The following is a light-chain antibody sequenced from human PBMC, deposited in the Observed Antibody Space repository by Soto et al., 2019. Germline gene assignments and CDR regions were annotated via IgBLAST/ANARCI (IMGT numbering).Light chain of an antibody. CDR2: GAS. Sequence: IVLTQSPGTLSLSPGDRATLSCRASQSVRSNYLGWYQQKPGQAHRLILYGASSRAIGIPDRFSGSGSGTDCTLPISRLEPEDFAVYYCQQYDTSPPLTFGGGTKVEIK. J-gene: IGKJ4*01. CDR1: QSVRSNY. CDR3: QQYDTSPPLT. V-gene: IGKV3-20*01.